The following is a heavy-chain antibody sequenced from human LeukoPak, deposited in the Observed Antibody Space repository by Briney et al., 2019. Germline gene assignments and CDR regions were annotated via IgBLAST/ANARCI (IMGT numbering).Heavy chain of an antibody. D-gene: IGHD4-17*01. Sequence: GTLSLACAVSGGSISSSNWWSWVRQAPGKGLEWVSAISGSGGSTYYADSVKGRFTISRDNSKNTLYLQMNSLRAEDTAVYYCAKDGGDYGVDYWGQGTLVTVSS. V-gene: IGHV3-23*01. CDR1: GGSISSSN. J-gene: IGHJ4*02. CDR2: ISGSGGST. CDR3: AKDGGDYGVDY.